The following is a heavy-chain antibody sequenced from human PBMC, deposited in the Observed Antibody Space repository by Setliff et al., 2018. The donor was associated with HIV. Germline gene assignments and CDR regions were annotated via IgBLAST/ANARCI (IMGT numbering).Heavy chain of an antibody. Sequence: ASVKVSCKASGYTFTSYYMHWVRQAPGQGLKWMGIINPSGGSTSYAQKFQGRVTMTRDTSTSTVYMELSSLRSEDTAVYYCARDPSVEMATIEYYFDYWGQGTLVTVSS. CDR1: GYTFTSYY. J-gene: IGHJ4*02. D-gene: IGHD5-12*01. CDR3: ARDPSVEMATIEYYFDY. V-gene: IGHV1-46*01. CDR2: INPSGGST.